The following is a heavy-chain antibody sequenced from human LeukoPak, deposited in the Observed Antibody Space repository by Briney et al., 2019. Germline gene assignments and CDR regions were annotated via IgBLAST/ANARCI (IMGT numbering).Heavy chain of an antibody. J-gene: IGHJ4*02. CDR1: GGSISSSSYY. D-gene: IGHD4-23*01. CDR2: IYYSGST. V-gene: IGHV4-39*01. Sequence: SETLSLTCTVSGGSISSSSYYWGWIRQPPGKGLEWIGSIYYSGSTYYNPSLKSRVTISVDTSKNQFSLRLTSVTAADTAVYYCAKNDYGGNSGGVSGNYWGQGTLVTVSS. CDR3: AKNDYGGNSGGVSGNY.